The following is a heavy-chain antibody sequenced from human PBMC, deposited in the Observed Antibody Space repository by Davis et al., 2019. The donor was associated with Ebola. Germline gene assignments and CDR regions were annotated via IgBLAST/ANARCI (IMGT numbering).Heavy chain of an antibody. J-gene: IGHJ5*02. D-gene: IGHD3-3*01. CDR1: GYTFTSYG. V-gene: IGHV1-18*01. CDR3: ARDITIFGVVRGNWFDP. Sequence: ASVKVSCKASGYTFTSYGISWVRQAPGQGLEWMGWISAYNGNTNYAQKLQGRVTMTTDTSTSTAYMELRSLRSDDTAVYYCARDITIFGVVRGNWFDPWGQGTLVTVSS. CDR2: ISAYNGNT.